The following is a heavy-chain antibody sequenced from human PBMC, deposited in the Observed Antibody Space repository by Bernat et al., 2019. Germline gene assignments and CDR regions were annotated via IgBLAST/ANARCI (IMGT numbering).Heavy chain of an antibody. CDR3: ARGLEGYCDY. J-gene: IGHJ4*02. V-gene: IGHV3-33*08. D-gene: IGHD1-1*01. CDR1: GFTFSSYG. Sequence: VQLVESGGGLVQPGRSLRLSCAASGFTFSSYGMHWVRQVPGKGLEWVAAIYYDGSKKYYADSVKGRFTISRDNSKNTLYLQMNSLRAEDTAVYYCARGLEGYCDYWSQGTLVTVSS. CDR2: IYYDGSKK.